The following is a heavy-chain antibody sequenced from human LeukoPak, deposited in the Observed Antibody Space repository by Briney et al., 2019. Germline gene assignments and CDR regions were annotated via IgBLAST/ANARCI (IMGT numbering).Heavy chain of an antibody. Sequence: SETLSLTCAVYGGSFSNYYWSWIRQPPEKGLEWIGEITHSGSTNYNPSLKSRVTISVDTSKNQFSLKLSSVTAADTAVYYCAREGSYDFWSGYYEMDVWGKGTTVTVSS. J-gene: IGHJ6*04. CDR3: AREGSYDFWSGYYEMDV. V-gene: IGHV4-34*01. CDR1: GGSFSNYY. CDR2: ITHSGST. D-gene: IGHD3-3*01.